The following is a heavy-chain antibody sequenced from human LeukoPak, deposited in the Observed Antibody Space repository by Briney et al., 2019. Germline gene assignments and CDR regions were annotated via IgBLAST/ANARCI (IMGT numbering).Heavy chain of an antibody. CDR3: ARVYDSSGYYDAGFDY. D-gene: IGHD3-22*01. J-gene: IGHJ4*02. Sequence: GGSLRLSCAASGFTFSSYSMNWVRQAPGKGLEWVSSISSSSSYIYYADSVKGRFTISRDSAKNSLYLQMNSLRAEDTAVYYCARVYDSSGYYDAGFDYWGQGTLVTVSS. CDR1: GFTFSSYS. CDR2: ISSSSSYI. V-gene: IGHV3-21*01.